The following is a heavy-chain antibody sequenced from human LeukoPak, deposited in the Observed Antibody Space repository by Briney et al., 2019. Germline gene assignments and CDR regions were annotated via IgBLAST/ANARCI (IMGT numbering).Heavy chain of an antibody. J-gene: IGHJ4*02. CDR1: GGSISSGGYY. V-gene: IGHV4-31*03. CDR2: IYYSGST. Sequence: SETLSLTCTVSGGSISSGGYYWSWIPQHPGKGLEWIGYIYYSGSTYYNPSLKSRVTISVDTSKNQFSLKLSSVTAADTAVYYCARYKDCSSTSCYGLDYFDYWGQGTLVTVSS. D-gene: IGHD2-2*01. CDR3: ARYKDCSSTSCYGLDYFDY.